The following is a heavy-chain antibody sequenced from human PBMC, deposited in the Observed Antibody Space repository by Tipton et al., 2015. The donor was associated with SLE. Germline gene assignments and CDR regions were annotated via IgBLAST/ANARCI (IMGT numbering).Heavy chain of an antibody. D-gene: IGHD2-2*01. CDR2: IYYSGST. Sequence: TLSLTCSVSGASLSHDGHYWSWIRHHPGKGLEWIGYIYYSGSTYYNPSLKSRLSISVDTSKNQFSLNLRYVTAADTAVYYCVVCSPSSCSYFDYWGQGRLVTVSS. V-gene: IGHV4-31*03. J-gene: IGHJ4*02. CDR1: GASLSHDGHY. CDR3: VVCSPSSCSYFDY.